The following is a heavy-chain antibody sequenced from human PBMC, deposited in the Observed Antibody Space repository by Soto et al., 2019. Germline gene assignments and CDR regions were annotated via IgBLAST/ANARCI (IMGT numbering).Heavy chain of an antibody. J-gene: IGHJ4*02. CDR1: VYTFIDYF. V-gene: IGHV1-2*02. CDR3: ARQLDTNILTDH. CDR2: IKPNNGNT. D-gene: IGHD5-18*01. Sequence: QVQLVQSGAEVKKPGAAVKVSCKASVYTFIDYFMQWVRQAPGQGLEWMGWIKPNNGNTNYAQKFQGRVTMTRNPYISTACMELSRLRSDDRAVYFCARQLDTNILTDHWGQGTLVTVSS.